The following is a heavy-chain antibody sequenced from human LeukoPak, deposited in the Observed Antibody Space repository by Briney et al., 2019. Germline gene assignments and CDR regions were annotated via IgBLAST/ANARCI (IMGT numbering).Heavy chain of an antibody. CDR2: YSGGST. Sequence: GGSLRLSCTVSGFTVSSNSMSWVRQAPGKGLEWVSIYSGGSTHYADSVKGRFTISRDNAKNTLYLQMNSLRVEDTDVYYCARVFHLIDHWGQGTLVTVSS. J-gene: IGHJ4*02. V-gene: IGHV3-53*01. CDR3: ARVFHLIDH. CDR1: GFTVSSNS.